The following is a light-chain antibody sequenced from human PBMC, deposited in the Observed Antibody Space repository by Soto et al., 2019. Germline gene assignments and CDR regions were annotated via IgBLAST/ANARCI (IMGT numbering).Light chain of an antibody. V-gene: IGKV3-20*01. CDR1: QSISSSY. Sequence: EIVLTQSPGTLSLSPGERATLSCRASQSISSSYLAWYQQKPGQAPRLLIYAASSRATAIPDRFSGGGSGTDFTLTISRLEPEDFAVYYCQQYGSSPRVTFGGGTKVEI. CDR3: QQYGSSPRVT. CDR2: AAS. J-gene: IGKJ4*01.